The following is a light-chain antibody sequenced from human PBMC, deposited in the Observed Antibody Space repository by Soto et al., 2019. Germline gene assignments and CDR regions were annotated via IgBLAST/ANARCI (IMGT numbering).Light chain of an antibody. CDR2: GAS. CDR1: QSVSSK. V-gene: IGKV3-15*01. CDR3: QQYNNWPSWT. Sequence: EIMISQSPTTLSVSPGEGATLSCRARQSVSSKLAWYQQKPGQAPRLLIYGASTRATGIPARFSGSGSGTDLTLTISRLEPEDFAVYYCQQYNNWPSWTFGQGTKVEIK. J-gene: IGKJ1*01.